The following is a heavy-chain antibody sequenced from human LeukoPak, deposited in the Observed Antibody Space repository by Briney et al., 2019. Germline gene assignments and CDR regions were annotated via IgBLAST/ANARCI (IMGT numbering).Heavy chain of an antibody. CDR3: ARHVWGGFFKQEYDFDY. CDR2: ISGTGSST. Sequence: GGSLRLSRAPSRFTFSSHSVSCVPQAPRRELECVSGISGTGSSTHYADSVMGRFNVSRNNSKNTLHLQMNSLRAEDTAVYYGARHVWGGFFKQEYDFDYWGQGNLVTVSS. D-gene: IGHD3-16*01. V-gene: IGHV3-23*01. CDR1: RFTFSSHS. J-gene: IGHJ4*02.